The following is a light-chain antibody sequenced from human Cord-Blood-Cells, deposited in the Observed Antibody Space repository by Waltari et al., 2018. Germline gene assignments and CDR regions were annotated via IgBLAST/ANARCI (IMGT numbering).Light chain of an antibody. CDR3: QQSYSTPWT. V-gene: IGKV1-39*01. CDR2: AAS. CDR1: QSISSY. Sequence: DIQMTQSPSSLSASVGDRVTITCRASQSISSYLNWYQQKPGKAPNLLIYAASSLQSGVPSMFSGSGSGTDFTLTISSLQPEDFATYYCQQSYSTPWTFGQGTKVEIK. J-gene: IGKJ1*01.